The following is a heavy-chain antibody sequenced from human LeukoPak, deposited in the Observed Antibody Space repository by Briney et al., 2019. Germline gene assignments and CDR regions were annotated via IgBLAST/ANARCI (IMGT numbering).Heavy chain of an antibody. CDR3: ANSIDFDYGDYYFDY. CDR2: IYARGNT. D-gene: IGHD4-17*01. J-gene: IGHJ4*02. CDR1: GGSISGNYY. Sequence: PSETLSLTCTVSGGSISGNYYWSWIRQPAGKGLEWIGRIYARGNTNYNPSLKSRVTISLDTSKNQFSLKLSSVTAADTAVYYCANSIDFDYGDYYFDYWGQGALVTISS. V-gene: IGHV4-61*02.